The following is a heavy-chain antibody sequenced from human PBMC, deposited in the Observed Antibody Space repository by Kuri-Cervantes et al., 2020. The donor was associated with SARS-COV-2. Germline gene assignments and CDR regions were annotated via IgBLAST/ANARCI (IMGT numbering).Heavy chain of an antibody. CDR2: IRNDGTAR. Sequence: GESLKISCAASGFTFSNSDTHWVRQRPGKGLEWVAFIRNDGTARQYVDSVKGRFTISRDNYKSTVHLQVNSLRVEDTAVYYCAKDHGSDWTFPGSWGQGTQVTVSS. CDR1: GFTFSNSD. CDR3: AKDHGSDWTFPGS. D-gene: IGHD6-19*01. V-gene: IGHV3-30*02. J-gene: IGHJ5*02.